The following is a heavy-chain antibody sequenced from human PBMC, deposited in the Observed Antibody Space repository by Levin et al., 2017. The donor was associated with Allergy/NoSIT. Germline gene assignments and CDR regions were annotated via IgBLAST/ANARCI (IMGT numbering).Heavy chain of an antibody. V-gene: IGHV1-2*02. Sequence: RGESLKISCKASGYTFTGYYMHWVRQAPGQGLEWMGWINPNSGGTNYAQKFQGRVTMTRDTSISTAYMELSRLRSDDTAVYYCARLSSGWYRGDFDYWGQGTLVTVSS. CDR2: INPNSGGT. J-gene: IGHJ4*02. CDR1: GYTFTGYY. D-gene: IGHD6-19*01. CDR3: ARLSSGWYRGDFDY.